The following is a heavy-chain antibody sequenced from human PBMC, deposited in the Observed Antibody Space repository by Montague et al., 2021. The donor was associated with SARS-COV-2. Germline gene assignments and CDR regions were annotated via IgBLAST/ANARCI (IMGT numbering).Heavy chain of an antibody. CDR1: GYSISSGYF. J-gene: IGHJ5*02. CDR2: IYHAGYI. CDR3: ARAPCVGNCNSLAIWFDP. V-gene: IGHV4-38-2*02. Sequence: SETLSLTCTVFGYSISSGYFWAWLRQPPGKGLEWIGSIYHAGYIHYNPSLKSRVSISIDTSRNQISLRVTAVAAADTAVYYCARAPCVGNCNSLAIWFDPWGQGTLVSVSS. D-gene: IGHD2-21*02.